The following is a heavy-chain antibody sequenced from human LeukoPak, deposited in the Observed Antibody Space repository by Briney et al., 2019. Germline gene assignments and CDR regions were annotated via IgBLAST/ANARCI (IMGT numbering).Heavy chain of an antibody. J-gene: IGHJ4*02. Sequence: GRSLRLSCAASGFTFSSYAMHWVRQAPGKGLEWVAVISYDGSNKYYADSVKGRFTISRDNSKNTLYLQMNSLRAEDTAVYYCAKEGKTRNWNYYQAKAVYWGQGTLVTVSS. D-gene: IGHD1-7*01. V-gene: IGHV3-30*04. CDR1: GFTFSSYA. CDR3: AKEGKTRNWNYYQAKAVY. CDR2: ISYDGSNK.